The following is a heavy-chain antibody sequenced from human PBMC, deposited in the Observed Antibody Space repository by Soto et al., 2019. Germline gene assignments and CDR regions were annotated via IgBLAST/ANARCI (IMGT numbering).Heavy chain of an antibody. CDR2: ISYDGSNK. D-gene: IGHD3-3*01. Sequence: QVQLVESGGGVVQPGRSLRLSCAASGFTFSSYGMHWVRQAPGKGLEWVAVISYDGSNKYYADSEKGRFTISRDNSKNTLYLQMNSLRAEDTAVYYCAKEGGRYDFWSGFDYWGQGTLVTVSS. V-gene: IGHV3-30*18. J-gene: IGHJ4*02. CDR1: GFTFSSYG. CDR3: AKEGGRYDFWSGFDY.